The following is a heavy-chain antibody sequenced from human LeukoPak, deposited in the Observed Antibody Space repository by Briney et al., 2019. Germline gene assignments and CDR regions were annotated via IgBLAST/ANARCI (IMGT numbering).Heavy chain of an antibody. CDR2: IKQDGSDK. Sequence: GGSLRLSCAASGFTFTSNWMSWVRQAPGKGLEWVANIKQDGSDKYYVDSVKGRFTISRDNAKNSLYLQMNSLRPDDTAVYYCSTRKTTIVGDWFDYWGQGTLVTVSS. J-gene: IGHJ4*02. CDR3: STRKTTIVGDWFDY. V-gene: IGHV3-7*01. D-gene: IGHD5-24*01. CDR1: GFTFTSNW.